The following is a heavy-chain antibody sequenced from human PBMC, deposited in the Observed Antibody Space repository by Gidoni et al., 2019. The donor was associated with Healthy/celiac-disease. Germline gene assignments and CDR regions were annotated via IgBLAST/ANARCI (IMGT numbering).Heavy chain of an antibody. D-gene: IGHD3-10*01. CDR2: ISSSSSTI. V-gene: IGHV3-48*01. CDR3: AREDLITMVQGVIITMVYYYGMDV. J-gene: IGHJ6*02. Sequence: EVQLVESGGGLVQPGGSLRLSCAASGFTFSSYSMNWVRQAPGKGLEWVSYISSSSSTIYYADSVKGRFTISRDNAKNSLYLQMNSLRAEDTAVYYCAREDLITMVQGVIITMVYYYGMDVWGQGTTVTVSS. CDR1: GFTFSSYS.